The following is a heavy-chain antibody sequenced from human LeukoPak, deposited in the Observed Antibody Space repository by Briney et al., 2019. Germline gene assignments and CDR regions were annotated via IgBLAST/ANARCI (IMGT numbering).Heavy chain of an antibody. D-gene: IGHD6-19*01. CDR1: GFTVSSNY. J-gene: IGHJ4*02. CDR3: ARVAVAGTGSYYFDY. V-gene: IGHV3-7*04. CDR2: INQDGSEK. Sequence: PGGSLRLSCAASGFTVSSNYMSWVRQAPGKGLEWVANINQDGSEKYYVDSVKGRFTISRDNAKNSLYLQMNSQRAEDTAVYYCARVAVAGTGSYYFDYWGQGTLVTVSS.